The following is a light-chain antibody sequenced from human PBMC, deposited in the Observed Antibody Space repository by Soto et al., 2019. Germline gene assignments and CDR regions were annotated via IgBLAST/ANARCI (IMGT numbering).Light chain of an antibody. CDR2: DVA. CDR1: TSDVGSYNY. Sequence: QSVLTQPASVSGSPGQSITIACTGTTSDVGSYNYVSWHQQYPGKPPKVVIYDVANRPSGVSNRFSGSKSGNTASLTISGLQAEDEADYYCRAYTTSGDVFGTGTKVTVL. CDR3: RAYTTSGDV. V-gene: IGLV2-14*03. J-gene: IGLJ1*01.